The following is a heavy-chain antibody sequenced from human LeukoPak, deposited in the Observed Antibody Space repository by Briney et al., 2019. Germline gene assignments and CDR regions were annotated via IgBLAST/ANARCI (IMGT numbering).Heavy chain of an antibody. Sequence: GASVKVSCKASGYTFTSYGISWVRQALGQGLEWMGWISAYNGNTSYAQKLQGRVTMTTDTSTSTAYMELRSLRSDDTAVYYCASDSPRPYCSGGSCYYFDYWGQGTLVTVSS. CDR2: ISAYNGNT. CDR1: GYTFTSYG. CDR3: ASDSPRPYCSGGSCYYFDY. J-gene: IGHJ4*02. V-gene: IGHV1-18*01. D-gene: IGHD2-15*01.